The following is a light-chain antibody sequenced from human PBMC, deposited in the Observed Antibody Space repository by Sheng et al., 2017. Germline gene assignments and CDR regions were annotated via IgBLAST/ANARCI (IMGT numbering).Light chain of an antibody. CDR2: ENN. CDR3: GTWDSTLSAGV. J-gene: IGLJ3*02. Sequence: QSVLTQPPLVSAAPGQKVTISCSGSSSNIGRNYVSWYQHLPGTAPKLLIYENNDRPSGISDRFSGSKSGTSATLGITGLQTGDEADYYCGTWDSTLSAGVFGGGTKLTVL. CDR1: SSNIGRNY. V-gene: IGLV1-51*01.